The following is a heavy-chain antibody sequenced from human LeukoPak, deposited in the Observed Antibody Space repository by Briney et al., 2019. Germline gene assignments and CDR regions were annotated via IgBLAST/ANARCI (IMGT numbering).Heavy chain of an antibody. CDR3: AREDSDPYARWFDP. CDR2: FWYDGSNK. D-gene: IGHD2-2*01. V-gene: IGHV3-33*08. CDR1: GFRFSDYA. J-gene: IGHJ5*02. Sequence: GRSLRLSCAASGFRFSDYAIYWVRQAPGKGREWVAVFWYDGSNKDYVDSVKGRFTISRDNSNNTVYLQMNSLRAEDTAVYYCAREDSDPYARWFDPWGQGTLVTVSS.